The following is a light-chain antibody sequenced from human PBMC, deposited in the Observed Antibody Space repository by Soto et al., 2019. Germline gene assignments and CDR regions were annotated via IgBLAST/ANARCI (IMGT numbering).Light chain of an antibody. V-gene: IGLV2-14*01. CDR1: SSDVGGYNY. CDR2: EVT. CDR3: PPSPSCGPVV. J-gene: IGLJ2*01. Sequence: QSALIQPASVSGSPGQTITISCTGTSSDVGGYNYVSWYQHHPGKAPKLMIYEVTYRPSGVSIRFSGSKSGNTASLTISGPPAGGEAHYYCPPSPSCGPVVLRGGTQLAVL.